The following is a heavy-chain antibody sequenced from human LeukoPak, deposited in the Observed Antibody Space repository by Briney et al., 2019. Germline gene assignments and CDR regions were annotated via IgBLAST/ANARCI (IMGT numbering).Heavy chain of an antibody. D-gene: IGHD3-9*01. Sequence: PGGSLRLSCAASGFTFDDYAMHWVRQAPGKGLEWVSLISGDGGSTYYADSVKGLFTISRDNSKNSLYLQMNSLRTEDTALYYCAKDINDILTGYGNDYWGQGTLVTVSS. V-gene: IGHV3-43*02. CDR3: AKDINDILTGYGNDY. J-gene: IGHJ4*02. CDR1: GFTFDDYA. CDR2: ISGDGGST.